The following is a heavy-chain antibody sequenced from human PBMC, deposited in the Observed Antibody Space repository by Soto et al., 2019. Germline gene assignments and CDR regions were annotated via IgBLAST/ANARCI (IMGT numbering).Heavy chain of an antibody. CDR2: INWNGGST. CDR1: GFTFDDYG. V-gene: IGHV3-20*01. J-gene: IGHJ4*02. CDR3: ARDYVIAAAGPYFDY. D-gene: IGHD6-13*01. Sequence: GGSLRLSCAASGFTFDDYGMSWVRQAPGKGLEWVSGINWNGGSTGYADSVKGRFTISRDNAKNSLYLQMNSLRAEDTALYHWARDYVIAAAGPYFDYWGQGTLVTVSS.